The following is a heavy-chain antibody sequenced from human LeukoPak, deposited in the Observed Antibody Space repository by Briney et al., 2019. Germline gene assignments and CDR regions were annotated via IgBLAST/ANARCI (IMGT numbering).Heavy chain of an antibody. J-gene: IGHJ4*02. CDR3: AKGRQYSFDYLIDY. V-gene: IGHV3-30*18. Sequence: GSLRLSCVASGFTFSSLGMHWVRQAPGKGLEWVAVISSDGSKKNYADSVKGRLTLSRDNSKNTVYLQVDSLRTEDTAVYYCAKGRQYSFDYLIDYWGQGTLVTVSS. D-gene: IGHD3-9*01. CDR1: GFTFSSLG. CDR2: ISSDGSKK.